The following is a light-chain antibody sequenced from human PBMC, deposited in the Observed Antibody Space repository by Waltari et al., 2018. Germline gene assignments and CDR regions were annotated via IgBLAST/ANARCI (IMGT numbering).Light chain of an antibody. CDR3: SSYTSSSALGVV. CDR1: SSDVGGCNY. J-gene: IGLJ2*01. V-gene: IGLV2-14*01. CDR2: EDS. Sequence: QSALTQPASVSGCPGQSITIPCTGTSSDVGGCNYFSCYKQHPGKPPKLTFSEDSNRPSGPSNRFSGSKSGNTASLTIAGLQAEDEADYYCSSYTSSSALGVVFGGGTKLTVL.